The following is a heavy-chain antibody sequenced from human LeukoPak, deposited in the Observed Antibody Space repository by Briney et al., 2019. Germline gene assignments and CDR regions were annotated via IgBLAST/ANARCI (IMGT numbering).Heavy chain of an antibody. D-gene: IGHD6-13*01. J-gene: IGHJ4*02. V-gene: IGHV4-59*08. Sequence: SETLSLTCTVTGGSISSYYWSWIRQPPGKGLEWIGYIYYSGSTNYNPSLKSRVTISVDTSKNQFSLKLSSVTAADTAVYYCARLGAGVDYWGQGTLVTVSS. CDR2: IYYSGST. CDR3: ARLGAGVDY. CDR1: GGSISSYY.